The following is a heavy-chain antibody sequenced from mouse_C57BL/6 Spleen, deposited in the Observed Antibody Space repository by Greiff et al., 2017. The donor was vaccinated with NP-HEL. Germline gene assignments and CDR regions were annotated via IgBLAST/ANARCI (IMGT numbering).Heavy chain of an antibody. Sequence: QVQLQQPGAELVRPGSSVKLSCKASGYTFTSYWMHWVKQRPIQGLEWIGNIDPSDSETNYNQKFKDKATLTVDKSSSTAYMQLSSLTSEDSAVYYCARNWAQFDYWGQGTTLTVSS. CDR3: ARNWAQFDY. V-gene: IGHV1-52*01. D-gene: IGHD4-1*01. CDR1: GYTFTSYW. J-gene: IGHJ2*01. CDR2: IDPSDSET.